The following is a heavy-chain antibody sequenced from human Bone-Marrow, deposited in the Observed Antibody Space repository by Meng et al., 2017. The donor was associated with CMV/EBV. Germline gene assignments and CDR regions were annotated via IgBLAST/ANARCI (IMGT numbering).Heavy chain of an antibody. V-gene: IGHV5-51*01. J-gene: IGHJ4*02. Sequence: GESLKISCKGSGYRFASYWIGWVRQMPGKGLEWMGIIYPGDSDTRYSPSFQGQVTISADKSISTAYLQWCSLKASDTAMYYCARGLALAALDYCVQGTLVTVSS. CDR3: ARGLALAALDY. CDR1: GYRFASYW. CDR2: IYPGDSDT. D-gene: IGHD2-8*02.